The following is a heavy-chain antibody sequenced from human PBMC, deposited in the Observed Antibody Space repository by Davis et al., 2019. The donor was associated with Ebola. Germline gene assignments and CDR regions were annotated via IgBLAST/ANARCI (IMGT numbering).Heavy chain of an antibody. D-gene: IGHD3-3*01. J-gene: IGHJ4*02. V-gene: IGHV1-3*01. CDR2: INAGNGNT. CDR3: ARSELGIFGVGYDY. CDR1: GYTFTSYA. Sequence: ASVKVSCKVSGYTFTSYAMHWVRQAPGQRLEWMGWINAGNGNTKYSQKFQGRVTITRDTSASTAYMELSSLRSEDTAVYYCARSELGIFGVGYDYWGQGTLVTVSS.